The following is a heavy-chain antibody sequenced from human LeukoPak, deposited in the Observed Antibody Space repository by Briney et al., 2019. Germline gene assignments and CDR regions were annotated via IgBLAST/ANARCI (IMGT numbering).Heavy chain of an antibody. V-gene: IGHV1-2*02. CDR1: GYIFTGYY. CDR2: INPNSGGT. D-gene: IGHD1-14*01. Sequence: ASVKVSCKASGYIFTGYYMHWVRQAPGQGLEWMGWINPNSGGTNYAQKFQGRVTMTRDTSISTAYMELSRLRSDDTAVYYCARVDARRGYYYYYGMDVWGQGTTVTVSS. CDR3: ARVDARRGYYYYYGMDV. J-gene: IGHJ6*02.